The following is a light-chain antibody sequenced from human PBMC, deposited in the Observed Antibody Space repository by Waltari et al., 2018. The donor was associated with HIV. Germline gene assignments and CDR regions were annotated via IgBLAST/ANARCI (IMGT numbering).Light chain of an antibody. CDR2: RND. J-gene: IGLJ3*02. CDR1: SPTIGSNY. Sequence: QSVLTQPPSASGTPGQRVSISCSGSSPTIGSNYVYWYQQFPGTTPKLLISRNDQRPSGVADRFSGSKSGTSASLAISGLRTEDEASYYCATWDDGLNGPVFGGGTTLTVL. CDR3: ATWDDGLNGPV. V-gene: IGLV1-47*01.